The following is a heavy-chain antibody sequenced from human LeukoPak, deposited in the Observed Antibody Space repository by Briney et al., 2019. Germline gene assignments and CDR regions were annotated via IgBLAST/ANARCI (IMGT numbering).Heavy chain of an antibody. CDR2: IWYDGSNK. V-gene: IGHV3-33*01. J-gene: IGHJ4*02. Sequence: GGSQRLSCAASGFTFSSYGMHWVRQAPGKGLEWVAVIWYDGSNKYYADSVKGRFTISRDNSKNTMYLQMNRLRAEDTAVYYCARDEVAAHSFDCWGQGTLVTVSS. D-gene: IGHD6-19*01. CDR3: ARDEVAAHSFDC. CDR1: GFTFSSYG.